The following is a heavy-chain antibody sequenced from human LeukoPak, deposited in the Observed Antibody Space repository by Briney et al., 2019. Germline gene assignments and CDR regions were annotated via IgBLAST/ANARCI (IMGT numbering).Heavy chain of an antibody. CDR2: ISYDGSNK. Sequence: GGSLRLSCAASGFTFSSYAMHWVRQAPGKGLEWVAVISYDGSNKYYADSVKGRFTISRDNSKNTLYLQMNSLRAEDTAVYYCARDELWFGELPTLVDVWGQGTTVTVSS. D-gene: IGHD3-10*01. V-gene: IGHV3-30*04. CDR1: GFTFSSYA. CDR3: ARDELWFGELPTLVDV. J-gene: IGHJ6*02.